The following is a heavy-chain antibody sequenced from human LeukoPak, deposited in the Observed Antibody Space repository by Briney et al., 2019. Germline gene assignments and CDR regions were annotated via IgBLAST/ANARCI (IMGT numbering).Heavy chain of an antibody. J-gene: IGHJ4*02. CDR2: ISGSGDST. CDR3: AKPTYYDSSGYSPFDY. D-gene: IGHD3-22*01. V-gene: IGHV3-23*01. Sequence: PGGSLRLSCAASGFTFSSYAMSWVRQAPGKGLEWVSAISGSGDSTYYADSVKGRFTISRDNSKNTLYLQMNSLRAEDTAVYYCAKPTYYDSSGYSPFDYWGQGTLVTVSS. CDR1: GFTFSSYA.